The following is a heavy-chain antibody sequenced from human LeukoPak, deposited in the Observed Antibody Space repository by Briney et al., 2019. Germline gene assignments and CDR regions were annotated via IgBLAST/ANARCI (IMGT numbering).Heavy chain of an antibody. V-gene: IGHV4-4*07. J-gene: IGHJ4*02. CDR2: IYTSGST. CDR3: ARGGYGNFDY. CDR1: VGSISSYY. D-gene: IGHD4-17*01. Sequence: SQTLSLTCTVSVGSISSYYWSSSRQPAGKGLEWRGRIYTSGSTDYNPSLKSRVTMSVDTSKNHFSLKLSSVTAADTAVYYCARGGYGNFDYWGQGTLVTVSS.